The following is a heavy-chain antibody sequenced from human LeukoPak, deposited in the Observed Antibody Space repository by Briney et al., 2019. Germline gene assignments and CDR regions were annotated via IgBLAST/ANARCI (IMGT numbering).Heavy chain of an antibody. D-gene: IGHD2-21*02. CDR2: VASSVTS. V-gene: IGHV4-59*01. CDR3: ARVVRGVVTSNWFDP. J-gene: IGHJ5*02. Sequence: PSETLSLTCTVSGDSLNTYYWTWIRQTPAKELEWIGFVASSVTSNYNPSLKSRVSISIDTSKNQFSLALTSVTPADTAVYYCARVVRGVVTSNWFDPWGQGTLVSVSS. CDR1: GDSLNTYY.